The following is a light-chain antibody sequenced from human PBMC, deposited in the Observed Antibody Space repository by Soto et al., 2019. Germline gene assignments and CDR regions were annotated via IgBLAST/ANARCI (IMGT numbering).Light chain of an antibody. CDR1: SSDVGGYNY. V-gene: IGLV2-8*01. J-gene: IGLJ2*01. Sequence: QSALTQPPSASGSPGQSVTISCTGSSSDVGGYNYVSWYQQHPGKAPKLMIYDVSKRPSGVPDRFSGSKSGNTASRTVSGLQAEDEADYYCSSYAGSNIVVFGGGTQLTVL. CDR3: SSYAGSNIVV. CDR2: DVS.